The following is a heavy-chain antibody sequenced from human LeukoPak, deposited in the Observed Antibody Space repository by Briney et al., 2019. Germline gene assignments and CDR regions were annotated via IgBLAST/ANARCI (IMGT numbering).Heavy chain of an antibody. D-gene: IGHD3-10*01. V-gene: IGHV4-34*01. Sequence: SETLSLTCAVYGGSFSGYYWSWIRQPPGKGLEWIGEINHSGSTNYNPSLKSRVTISVDTSKNQFSLKLSSVTAADTAVYYCARDSSHYGAGSHDYWGQGTLVIVSS. J-gene: IGHJ4*02. CDR1: GGSFSGYY. CDR3: ARDSSHYGAGSHDY. CDR2: INHSGST.